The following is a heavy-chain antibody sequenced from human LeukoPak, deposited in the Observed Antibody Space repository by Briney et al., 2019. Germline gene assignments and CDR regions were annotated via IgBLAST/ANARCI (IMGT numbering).Heavy chain of an antibody. Sequence: GGSLRLSCAASGFSFSDHNMSWIRQAPGKGLEWVSYISTSSTYTNYADSVKGRFTISRDNSKNTLYLQMGSLRAEDMAVYYCARDSIGELSFDYWGQGTLVTVSS. V-gene: IGHV3-11*06. CDR1: GFSFSDHN. CDR3: ARDSIGELSFDY. D-gene: IGHD3-10*01. CDR2: ISTSSTYT. J-gene: IGHJ4*02.